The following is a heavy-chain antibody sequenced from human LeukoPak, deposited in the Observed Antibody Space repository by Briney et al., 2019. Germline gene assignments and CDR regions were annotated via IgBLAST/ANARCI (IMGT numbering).Heavy chain of an antibody. Sequence: SETLSLTCTVSGYFNRRGYWWGWIRQPPGKGLEWIGSIYYSGTTCSNPSLKRRVTISVDTSKNQFSLKLPSMTAAVTAVYYCARRGLGDSRGYDYWYHGTLVIVSS. D-gene: IGHD3-22*01. CDR1: GYFNRRGYW. V-gene: IGHV4-38-2*02. CDR3: ARRGLGDSRGYDY. J-gene: IGHJ4*01. CDR2: IYYSGTT.